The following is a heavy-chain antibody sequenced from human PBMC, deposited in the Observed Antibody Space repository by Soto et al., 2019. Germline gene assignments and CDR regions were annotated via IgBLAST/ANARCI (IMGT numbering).Heavy chain of an antibody. CDR2: IKSKTDGGTT. D-gene: IGHD6-6*01. CDR1: GFTFSNAW. Sequence: PGGSLRLSCAASGFTFSNAWMSWVRQAPGKGLEWVGRIKSKTDGGTTDYAAPVKGRFTISRDDSKNTLYLQMNSLKTEDTAVYHCTTEYSSSSGYYYGMDVWGQGTTVTVSS. CDR3: TTEYSSSSGYYYGMDV. V-gene: IGHV3-15*01. J-gene: IGHJ6*02.